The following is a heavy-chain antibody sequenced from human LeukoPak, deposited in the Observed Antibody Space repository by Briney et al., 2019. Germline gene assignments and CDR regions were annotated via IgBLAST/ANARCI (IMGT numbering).Heavy chain of an antibody. CDR1: GFTVSSNY. CDR3: ARDDYGDYFFDY. D-gene: IGHD4-17*01. Sequence: PGGSLRLSCAASGFTVSSNYMSWVRQAPGKGPEWVSVIYSGGSTYYADSVKGRFTISRDNSKNTLYLQMNSLRAEDTAVYYCARDDYGDYFFDYWGQGTLVTVSS. CDR2: IYSGGST. V-gene: IGHV3-66*01. J-gene: IGHJ4*02.